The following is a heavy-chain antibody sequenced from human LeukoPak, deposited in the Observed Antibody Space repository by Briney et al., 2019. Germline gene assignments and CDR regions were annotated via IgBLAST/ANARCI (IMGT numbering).Heavy chain of an antibody. J-gene: IGHJ4*02. Sequence: GGSLRLSCAASGFTVSSNYVSWVRQAPGKGLEWVSVIYSGGSTYYADSVKGRFTISRDNSKNTLYLQMNSLRAEDTAVYYCARDRGHSSGWYPLDYWGQGTLVTVSS. CDR2: IYSGGST. V-gene: IGHV3-53*01. CDR3: ARDRGHSSGWYPLDY. CDR1: GFTVSSNY. D-gene: IGHD6-19*01.